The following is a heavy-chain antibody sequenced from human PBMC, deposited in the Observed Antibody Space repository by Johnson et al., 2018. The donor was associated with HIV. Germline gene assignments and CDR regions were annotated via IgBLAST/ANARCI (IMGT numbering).Heavy chain of an antibody. CDR1: GLTFRSYG. CDR2: SSSGPLII. J-gene: IGHJ3*02. V-gene: IGHV3-48*04. CDR3: ARHHPASDAFDI. Sequence: VQLVESGGGVVQPGRSLRLSCAASGLTFRSYGMHWVRQAPGKGLEWVSYSSSGPLIINYADSVKGRFIISRDNTKNSLDLQMNSLRAEDTAVYYCARHHPASDAFDIWGQGTMVSVSS. D-gene: IGHD2-2*01.